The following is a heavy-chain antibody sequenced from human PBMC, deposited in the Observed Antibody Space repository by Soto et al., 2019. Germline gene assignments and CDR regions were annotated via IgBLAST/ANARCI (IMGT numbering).Heavy chain of an antibody. V-gene: IGHV4-4*07. Sequence: SETLSLTCTVSGDSFSGYYWSWIRQPAGKGLEWIGRVYTSGNTDYNPSLKSRVTVLVDTSKNQFSLKLSSVTAADTAVYYCARLRITNFGVVTGHYFDYWGRGTLVTVSS. CDR3: ARLRITNFGVVTGHYFDY. D-gene: IGHD3-3*01. CDR2: VYTSGNT. J-gene: IGHJ4*02. CDR1: GDSFSGYY.